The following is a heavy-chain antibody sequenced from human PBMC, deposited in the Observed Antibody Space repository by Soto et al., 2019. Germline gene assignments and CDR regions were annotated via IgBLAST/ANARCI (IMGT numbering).Heavy chain of an antibody. CDR1: GFTLSSYS. D-gene: IGHD1-1*01. CDR2: ISSSSSHI. CDR3: ASLDNGEGVDY. Sequence: PGGSLRLSCAASGFTLSSYSMNWVRQAPGKGLEWVSSISSSSSHIYYADSVKGRFTISRDNAKNSLYLQMNSLRAEDTAVYYCASLDNGEGVDYWGQGTLVTVS. J-gene: IGHJ4*02. V-gene: IGHV3-21*01.